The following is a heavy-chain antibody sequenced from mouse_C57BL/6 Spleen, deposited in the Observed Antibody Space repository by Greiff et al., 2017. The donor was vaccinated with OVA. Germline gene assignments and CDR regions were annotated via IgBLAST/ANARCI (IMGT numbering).Heavy chain of an antibody. CDR1: GYTFTDYE. CDR2: IDPETGGT. V-gene: IGHV1-15*01. Sequence: VKLMESGAELVRPGASVTLSYKASGYTFTDYEMHWVKQTPVHGLEWIGAIDPETGGTAYNQKFKGKAILTADKSSSTAYMELRSLTSEDSAVYYCTRGDYGSSQFAYWGQGTLVTVSA. D-gene: IGHD1-1*01. J-gene: IGHJ3*01. CDR3: TRGDYGSSQFAY.